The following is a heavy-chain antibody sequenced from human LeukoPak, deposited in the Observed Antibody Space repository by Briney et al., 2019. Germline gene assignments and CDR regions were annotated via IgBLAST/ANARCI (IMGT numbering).Heavy chain of an antibody. CDR1: GGSISSCSYL. CDR3: ARGVAPTMVRGVRDYYYYMDV. Sequence: PADTLSLPCTVSGGSISSCSYLWGWIPQPPGKGLERNGSIYYSGRTCYNPSLNSRFTISVDTAKNQFSLKLSSVTAADTAVYYCARGVAPTMVRGVRDYYYYMDVWGKGTTVTVSS. J-gene: IGHJ6*03. CDR2: IYYSGRT. V-gene: IGHV4-39*07. D-gene: IGHD3-10*01.